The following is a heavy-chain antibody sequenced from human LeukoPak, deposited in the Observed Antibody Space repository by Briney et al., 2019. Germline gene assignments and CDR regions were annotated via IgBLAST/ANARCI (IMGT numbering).Heavy chain of an antibody. J-gene: IGHJ3*02. V-gene: IGHV3-48*04. D-gene: IGHD3-22*01. CDR2: INSRSSSI. CDR3: AGVATWLERAFDM. CDR1: RFTFSSYS. Sequence: GGSLRLSCAASRFTFSSYSMNWVRQAPGKGLEWVSYINSRSSSIDYADSVKGRFTISRDNAKKSLYLQMNSLRAEDTAVYYCAGVATWLERAFDMWGQGTMVTVSS.